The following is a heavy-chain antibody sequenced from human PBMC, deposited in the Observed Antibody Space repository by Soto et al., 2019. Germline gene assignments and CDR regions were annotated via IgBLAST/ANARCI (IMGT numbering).Heavy chain of an antibody. CDR2: VYPDDSDT. V-gene: IGHV5-51*01. CDR1: GYSFSTYW. CDR3: ARLGFNYDFLSGYYNVHHYYGIDV. J-gene: IGHJ6*02. Sequence: GESLKISCKASGYSFSTYWIDWVRQLPGKGLEWMGSVYPDDSDTQYSPSFQGQVTISADKSINSVYLQWSSLKASDTATYYCARLGFNYDFLSGYYNVHHYYGIDVWGQGTTVTVSS. D-gene: IGHD3-3*01.